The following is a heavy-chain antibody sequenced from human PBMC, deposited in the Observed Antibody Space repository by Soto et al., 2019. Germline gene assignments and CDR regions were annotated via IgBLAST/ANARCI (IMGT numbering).Heavy chain of an antibody. J-gene: IGHJ5*02. V-gene: IGHV1-69*02. CDR3: ARTPHGSWPTWFDP. Sequence: GASVKVSCKASGGTFSSYTISWVRQAPGQGLEWMGRIIPILGIANYAQKYQGRVTITADKSTSTAYMELSSLRSAGTAVYYCARTPHGSWPTWFDPWGQGTLVTVSS. CDR2: IIPILGIA. D-gene: IGHD6-13*01. CDR1: GGTFSSYT.